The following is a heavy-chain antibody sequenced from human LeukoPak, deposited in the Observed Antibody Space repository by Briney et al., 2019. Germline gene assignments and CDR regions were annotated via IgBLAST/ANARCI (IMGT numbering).Heavy chain of an antibody. D-gene: IGHD6-13*01. Sequence: GESLKISCKGSGYSFTSYWIGWVRQMPGKGLEWIGIIYPGDSDTRYSPSFQGQVTISADKSISTAYLQWSSLKASDTAMYYCARGHSSSWPNFDYWGQGTLVTVSS. CDR1: GYSFTSYW. J-gene: IGHJ4*02. V-gene: IGHV5-51*01. CDR2: IYPGDSDT. CDR3: ARGHSSSWPNFDY.